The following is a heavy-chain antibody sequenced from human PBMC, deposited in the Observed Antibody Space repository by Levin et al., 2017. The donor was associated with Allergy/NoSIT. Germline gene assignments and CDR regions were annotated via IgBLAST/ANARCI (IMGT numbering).Heavy chain of an antibody. CDR3: ASWAMYHYDRSAFDYFYYAMDV. D-gene: IGHD3-22*01. CDR1: GILFSSYD. CDR2: ISAGGNYI. Sequence: GGSLRPSCAASGILFSSYDMNWVRQAPGKGLEWVSSISAGGNYIHYADSVKGRFTISRDNAKNSLFLQMNSLRAEDTAVYYCASWAMYHYDRSAFDYFYYAMDVWSQGTTVTVSS. J-gene: IGHJ6*02. V-gene: IGHV3-21*01.